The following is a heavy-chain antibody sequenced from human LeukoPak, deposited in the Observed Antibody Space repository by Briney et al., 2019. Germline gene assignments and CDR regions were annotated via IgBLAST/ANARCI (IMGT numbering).Heavy chain of an antibody. CDR2: IYYSGST. D-gene: IGHD4-23*01. CDR1: GGSISSSSYY. Sequence: SETLSLTCTVSGGSISSSSYYWGWIRQPPGKGLEWIGSIYYSGSTYYNPSLKSRVTISVDTSKNQFSLKLSSVTAADTAVYYCARLDYGGNSVGAFDIWGQGTMVTVSS. CDR3: ARLDYGGNSVGAFDI. J-gene: IGHJ3*02. V-gene: IGHV4-39*01.